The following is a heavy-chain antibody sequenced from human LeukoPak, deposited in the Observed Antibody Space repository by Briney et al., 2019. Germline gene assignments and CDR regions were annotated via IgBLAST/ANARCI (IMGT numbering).Heavy chain of an antibody. Sequence: PGGSLRLSCAASGFTFSNYAMSWVRQAPGKGLEWVSTTSGGGSAIYYADSVKGRFTISRDNSKNTLYLQMNSLRAEDTAVYYCAKGEAVAVPDYWGQGTLVTVSS. D-gene: IGHD6-19*01. J-gene: IGHJ4*02. CDR3: AKGEAVAVPDY. V-gene: IGHV3-23*01. CDR1: GFTFSNYA. CDR2: TSGGGSAI.